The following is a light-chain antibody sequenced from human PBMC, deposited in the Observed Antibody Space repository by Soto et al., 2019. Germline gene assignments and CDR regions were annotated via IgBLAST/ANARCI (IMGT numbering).Light chain of an antibody. CDR2: TAS. CDR3: QQYNSYST. V-gene: IGKV1-5*03. J-gene: IGKJ1*01. CDR1: QSISSW. Sequence: DIQMTQSPSTLSASVGDRVTITCRASQSISSWLAWYQQKPGKAPKLLIYTASSLESGVPSRFSGSGSGTEVTLTISSLPPDDFSTYYCQQYNSYSTFGQGTKVDIK.